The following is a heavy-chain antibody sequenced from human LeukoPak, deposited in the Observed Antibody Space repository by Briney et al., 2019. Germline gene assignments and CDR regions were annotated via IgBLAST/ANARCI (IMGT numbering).Heavy chain of an antibody. J-gene: IGHJ3*01. V-gene: IGHV4-31*03. D-gene: IGHD4-11*01. Sequence: SETLSLTCTVSGGSVSSGGYFWNWIRQHPGKGLEWIGYIYYSGSTYYNPSLKSRLNLSIDTSKNQLSLNLSSVTAADTAVYYCARSNSYSDGFDVWGQGTLVTVS. CDR3: ARSNSYSDGFDV. CDR2: IYYSGST. CDR1: GGSVSSGGYF.